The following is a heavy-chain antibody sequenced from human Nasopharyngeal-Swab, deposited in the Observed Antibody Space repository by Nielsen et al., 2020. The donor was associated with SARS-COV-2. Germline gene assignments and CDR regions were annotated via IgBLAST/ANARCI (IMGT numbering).Heavy chain of an antibody. CDR3: ARGYSSGWVLDY. V-gene: IGHV3-23*03. Sequence: GESLKISCAASGFTFSSYAMSWVRQAPGKGLEWVSVIYSGGSSTYYADSVKGRFTISRDNSKNTLYLQMNSLRAEDTAVYYCARGYSSGWVLDYWGQGTLVTVSS. CDR1: GFTFSSYA. D-gene: IGHD6-19*01. CDR2: IYSGGSST. J-gene: IGHJ4*02.